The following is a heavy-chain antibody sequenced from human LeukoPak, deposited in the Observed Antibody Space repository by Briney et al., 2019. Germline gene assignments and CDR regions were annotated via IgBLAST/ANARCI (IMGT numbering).Heavy chain of an antibody. Sequence: PGGSLRLSCAASGFTFSSYGMSWVRQAPGKGLEWIGNIYYTGSTYYNPSLKSLVSISVDTSKSQFSLKLSSVTAADTAVYYCARGDSSSAFDYWGQGTLVTVSS. D-gene: IGHD6-6*01. CDR2: IYYTGST. CDR3: ARGDSSSAFDY. CDR1: GFTFSSYG. V-gene: IGHV4-38-2*01. J-gene: IGHJ4*02.